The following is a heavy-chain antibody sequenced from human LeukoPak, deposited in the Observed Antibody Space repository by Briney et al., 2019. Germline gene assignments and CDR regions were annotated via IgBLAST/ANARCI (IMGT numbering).Heavy chain of an antibody. Sequence: PGRSLRLSCAASGFTFSSYAMHWVRQAPGKGLEWVAVISYDGSNKYYADSVKGRFTISRENAKNSLYLQMNSLRAGDTAVYYCARAGQQLDRPFDIWGQGTMATVSS. CDR1: GFTFSSYA. CDR3: ARAGQQLDRPFDI. J-gene: IGHJ3*02. CDR2: ISYDGSNK. V-gene: IGHV3-30*14. D-gene: IGHD6-13*01.